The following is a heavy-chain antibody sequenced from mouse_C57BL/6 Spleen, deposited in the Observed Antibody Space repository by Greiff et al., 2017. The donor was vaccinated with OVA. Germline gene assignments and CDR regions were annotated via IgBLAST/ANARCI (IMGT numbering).Heavy chain of an antibody. CDR2: IDPDNGDT. CDR1: GFNIKDDY. CDR3: TTGGILRRCAY. J-gene: IGHJ3*01. Sequence: EVQLKESGAELVRPGASVKLSCTASGFNIKDDYMHWVKQRPEQGLEWIGWIDPDNGDTEYASKFKGKATITADTSSNTAYLQLSSLTSEDTAVYYGTTGGILRRCAYWGQGTLVTVSA. V-gene: IGHV14-4*01. D-gene: IGHD2-4*01.